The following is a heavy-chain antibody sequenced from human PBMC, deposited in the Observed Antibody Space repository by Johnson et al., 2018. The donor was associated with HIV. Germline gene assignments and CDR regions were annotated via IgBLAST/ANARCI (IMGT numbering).Heavy chain of an antibody. CDR2: ISSNGENK. CDR3: AKGERGYSSSSDAFDI. J-gene: IGHJ3*02. CDR1: GFTFSSFP. Sequence: QLVESGRGLVQPGGSLRLSCAGSGFTFSSFPIHWVRQAPGKGLEYVSAISSNGENKHYANSLKGRFTISRDNYKSTVYLQMGSLRAEDTAVYYCAKGERGYSSSSDAFDIWGQGTMVTVSS. D-gene: IGHD6-6*01. V-gene: IGHV3-64*01.